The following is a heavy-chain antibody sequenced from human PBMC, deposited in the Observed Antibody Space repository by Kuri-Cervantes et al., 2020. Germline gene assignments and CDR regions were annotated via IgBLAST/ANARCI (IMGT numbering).Heavy chain of an antibody. J-gene: IGHJ6*02. D-gene: IGHD6-13*01. CDR2: IKQDGSEK. CDR3: AREGYSSSWAYYYYYYGMDV. V-gene: IGHV3-7*01. Sequence: ETLSLTCAASGFTSSSYWMSWVRQAPGKGLEWVANIKQDGSEKYYVDSVKGRFTISRDNAKNSLYLQMNSLRAEDTAVYYCAREGYSSSWAYYYYYYGMDVWGQGTTVTVSS. CDR1: GFTSSSYW.